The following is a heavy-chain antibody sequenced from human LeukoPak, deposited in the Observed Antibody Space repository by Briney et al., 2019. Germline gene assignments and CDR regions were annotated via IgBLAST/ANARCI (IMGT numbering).Heavy chain of an antibody. CDR3: ASRNDILTGYAFDF. CDR1: GGSVSSSIYY. Sequence: SETLSLTCTVSGGSVSSSIYYWGWIRQPPGKGLEWIGSIYYSGSTSYNPSLKSRVNISVDTSKNPFSLKLTSVTAADTAVYYCASRNDILTGYAFDFWGQGTLVTVSS. J-gene: IGHJ4*02. V-gene: IGHV4-39*01. CDR2: IYYSGST. D-gene: IGHD3-9*01.